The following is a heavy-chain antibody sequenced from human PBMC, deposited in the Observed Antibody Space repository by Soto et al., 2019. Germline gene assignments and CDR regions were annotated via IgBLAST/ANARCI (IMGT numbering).Heavy chain of an antibody. CDR3: ARDYGDADDAFDI. CDR2: IYSGGST. CDR1: GFTVSSNY. J-gene: IGHJ3*02. D-gene: IGHD4-17*01. V-gene: IGHV3-53*02. Sequence: EVQLVETGGGLIQPGGSLRLSCAASGFTVSSNYMSWVRQAPGKGLEWVSVIYSGGSTYYADSVKGRFTISRDNSKNTLYLQMSSLRAEDTAVYYCARDYGDADDAFDIWGQGTMVTVSS.